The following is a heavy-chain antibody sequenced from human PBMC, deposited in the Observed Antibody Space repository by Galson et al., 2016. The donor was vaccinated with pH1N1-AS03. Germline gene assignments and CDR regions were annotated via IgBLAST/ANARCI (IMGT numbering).Heavy chain of an antibody. V-gene: IGHV1-18*04. CDR1: GYTFTNYG. J-gene: IGHJ6*02. CDR2: ISGYNGNT. CDR3: ARDHGALYYYYGLDV. Sequence: SVKVSCKASGYTFTNYGFNWVRQAPGQGLEWMGWISGYNGNTNYAQSLQGRVTMTTDTSKSTAYMELRSLRSDDTAVYYCARDHGALYYYYGLDVWGQGTTVTVSS. D-gene: IGHD4-17*01.